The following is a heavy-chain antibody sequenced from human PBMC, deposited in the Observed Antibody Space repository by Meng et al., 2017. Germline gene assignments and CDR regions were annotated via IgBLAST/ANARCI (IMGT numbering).Heavy chain of an antibody. CDR3: ARDEDISAAGKLFGDY. CDR1: GCTFPDYW. J-gene: IGHJ4*02. D-gene: IGHD6-13*01. CDR2: INPKSGDT. Sequence: QVQLVQSGAEVKKPEASVQVSCKASGCTFPDYWLHWVRRAPGQGLEWMGRINPKSGDTHYAQRFQGRVTMTGDTSISTAYMELSGLRSDDTAMYYCARDEDISAAGKLFGDYWGQGTLVPSPQ. V-gene: IGHV1-2*06.